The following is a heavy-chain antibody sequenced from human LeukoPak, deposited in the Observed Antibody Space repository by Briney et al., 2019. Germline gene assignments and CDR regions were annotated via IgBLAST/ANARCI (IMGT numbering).Heavy chain of an antibody. CDR2: INPNSGDT. V-gene: IGHV1-2*02. CDR3: ARVRRLMQTFDV. CDR1: GYTFTSYY. Sequence: ASVKVSCKASGYTFTSYYMHWVRQAPGQGPEWMGWINPNSGDTNYAQKFRGRVSMTRDESVSTAYMELSGLTSDDTAVFYCARVRRLMQTFDVWGQGTMVTVSS. J-gene: IGHJ3*01. D-gene: IGHD4/OR15-4a*01.